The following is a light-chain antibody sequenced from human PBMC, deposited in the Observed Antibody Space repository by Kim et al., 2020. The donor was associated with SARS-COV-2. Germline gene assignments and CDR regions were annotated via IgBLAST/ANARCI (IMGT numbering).Light chain of an antibody. CDR2: GFN. J-gene: IGLJ2*01. CDR1: RSNIGSNF. CDR3: ATWDDSLTGRVV. Sequence: QTVSISCSGRRSNIGSNFVSCYQHLPGTAPKLLIYGFNQRPSGVPDRFSASKSGTSASLAISWLQPEDEADYYCATWDDSLTGRVVFGGGTQLTVL. V-gene: IGLV1-44*01.